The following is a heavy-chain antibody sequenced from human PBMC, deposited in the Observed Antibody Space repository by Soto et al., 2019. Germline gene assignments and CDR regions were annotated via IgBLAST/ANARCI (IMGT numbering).Heavy chain of an antibody. J-gene: IGHJ4*02. D-gene: IGHD3-22*01. CDR3: ARSYYYDSSGYFDY. V-gene: IGHV4-30-2*01. CDR2: IYHSGST. CDR1: GGSISSGGYS. Sequence: TLSLTCAVSGGSISSGGYSWSWIRQPPGKGLEWIGYIYHSGSTYYNPSLKSRVTISVDRSKNQFSLKLSSVTAADTAVYYCARSYYYDSSGYFDYWGQGTLVTVSS.